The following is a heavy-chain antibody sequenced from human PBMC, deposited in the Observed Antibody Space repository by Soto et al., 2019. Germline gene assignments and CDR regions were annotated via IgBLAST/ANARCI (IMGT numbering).Heavy chain of an antibody. V-gene: IGHV5-51*01. CDR2: IYPGDSDT. CDR3: GILDGRNGYQYDS. J-gene: IGHJ4*02. D-gene: IGHD5-12*01. CDR1: GYSFTNYW. Sequence: PGESLKISCKGSGYSFTNYWIGWVRQMPGKGLDWMGIIYPGDSDTRYSPSFQGQVTISVDRSISTAYLLWSSLRASDTAMYYCGILDGRNGYQYDSWCQGTVVTVSS.